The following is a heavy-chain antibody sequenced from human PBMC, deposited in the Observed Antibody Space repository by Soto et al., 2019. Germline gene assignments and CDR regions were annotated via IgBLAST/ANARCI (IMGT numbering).Heavy chain of an antibody. CDR2: IKQDGSEK. J-gene: IGHJ4*02. Sequence: GGSLRLSCAASGFTFSSYWMSWVRQAPGKGLEWVANIKQDGSEKYYVDSVKGRFTISRDNAKNSLYLQMNSLRAEDTAVYYCARRSVVAATRPFDYWGQGTLVTVSS. V-gene: IGHV3-7*05. CDR3: ARRSVVAATRPFDY. CDR1: GFTFSSYW. D-gene: IGHD2-15*01.